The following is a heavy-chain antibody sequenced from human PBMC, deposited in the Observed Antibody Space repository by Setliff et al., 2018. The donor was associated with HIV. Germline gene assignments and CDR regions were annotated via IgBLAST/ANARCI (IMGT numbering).Heavy chain of an antibody. CDR2: ISSSGRT. J-gene: IGHJ3*02. V-gene: IGHV4-59*11. Sequence: PSETLSLTCTVSRDSMNRHYWTWIRQPPGKGLEWIGYISSSGRTDYNSSLKNRVTMSVDTSNNLFSLIMTSVTAADTAVYYCARAGDYYDSRNYLTRGPTAFDIWGQGTMVTV. D-gene: IGHD3-22*01. CDR3: ARAGDYYDSRNYLTRGPTAFDI. CDR1: RDSMNRHY.